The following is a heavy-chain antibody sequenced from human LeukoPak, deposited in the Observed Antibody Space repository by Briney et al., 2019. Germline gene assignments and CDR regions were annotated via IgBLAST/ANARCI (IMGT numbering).Heavy chain of an antibody. Sequence: ETLSLTCTVSGGSISSYYWSWIRQPPAKGLEWVSAISGSGGSTYYADSVKGRFTISRDNSKNTLYLQMNSLRAEDTAVYYCAKDLASGGNFDYWGQGTLVTVSS. J-gene: IGHJ4*02. D-gene: IGHD3-3*02. CDR2: ISGSGGST. CDR1: GGSISSYY. V-gene: IGHV3-23*01. CDR3: AKDLASGGNFDY.